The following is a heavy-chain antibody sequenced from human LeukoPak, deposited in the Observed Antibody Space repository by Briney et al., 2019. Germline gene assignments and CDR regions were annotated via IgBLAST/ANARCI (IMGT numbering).Heavy chain of an antibody. CDR3: ATPPTVTRNY. V-gene: IGHV3-23*01. D-gene: IGHD4-17*01. Sequence: PGGSLRLSCAASGFTFSSYAMSWVRQAPGKGLEWVSSSGSGGRTHYADSVKGRFTISRDNSKNTLYLQMNSLRAEDTALYYCATPPTVTRNYWGQGTLVTVSS. J-gene: IGHJ4*02. CDR2: SGSGGRT. CDR1: GFTFSSYA.